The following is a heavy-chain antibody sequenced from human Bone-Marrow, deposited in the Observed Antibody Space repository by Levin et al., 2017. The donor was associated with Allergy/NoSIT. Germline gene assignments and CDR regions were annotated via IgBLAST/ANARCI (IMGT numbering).Heavy chain of an antibody. V-gene: IGHV3-33*01. D-gene: IGHD3-10*01. CDR3: ARDEGWFGELSHAFDI. CDR2: IWYDGSNK. J-gene: IGHJ3*02. Sequence: LGESLKISCAPSGFTFSSYGMHWVRQAPGKGLEWVAIIWYDGSNKYYADSVKGRFTISRDNSKNTLYLQMNSLRAEDTAVYYCARDEGWFGELSHAFDIWGQGTMVIVSS. CDR1: GFTFSSYG.